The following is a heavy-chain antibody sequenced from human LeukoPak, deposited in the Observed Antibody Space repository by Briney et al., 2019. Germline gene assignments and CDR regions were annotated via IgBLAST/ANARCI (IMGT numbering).Heavy chain of an antibody. J-gene: IGHJ4*02. CDR3: ARASMARPVDY. CDR2: INHSGST. V-gene: IGHV4-34*01. CDR1: GGSFSGYY. D-gene: IGHD2/OR15-2a*01. Sequence: PSETLSLTCAVYGGSFSGYYWSWIRQPPGKGLEWIGEINHSGSTNYNPSLKSRVTISVDTSKNQFSLKLSSVTAADTAVYYCARASMARPVDYWGQGTLVTVPS.